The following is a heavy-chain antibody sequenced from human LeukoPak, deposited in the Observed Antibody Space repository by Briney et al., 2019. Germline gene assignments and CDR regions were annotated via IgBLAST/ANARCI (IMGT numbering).Heavy chain of an antibody. CDR1: GFTFSSYG. Sequence: GGSLRLSCAASGFTFSSYGMHWVRQAPGKGLEWVAVISYDGGNKYYADSVKGRFTISRDNSKNTLYLQMNSLRAEDTAVYYCVRGGYDFWSGLTENFDFWGQGTLVTVSS. J-gene: IGHJ4*02. CDR2: ISYDGGNK. D-gene: IGHD3/OR15-3a*01. V-gene: IGHV3-30*03. CDR3: VRGGYDFWSGLTENFDF.